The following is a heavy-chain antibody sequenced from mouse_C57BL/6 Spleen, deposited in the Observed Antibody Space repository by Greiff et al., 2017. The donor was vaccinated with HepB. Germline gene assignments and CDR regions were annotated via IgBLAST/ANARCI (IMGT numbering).Heavy chain of an antibody. Sequence: QVQLKESGAELVKPGASVKISCKASGYSFSSYWMNWVKQRPGKGLEWIGQIYPGDGDTNYNGKFKGKATLTADKSSSTAYMQLSSLTSDDSAVYFCARSEVSYAMDYWGQGTSVTVSS. CDR3: ARSEVSYAMDY. CDR2: IYPGDGDT. V-gene: IGHV1-80*01. J-gene: IGHJ4*01. CDR1: GYSFSSYW.